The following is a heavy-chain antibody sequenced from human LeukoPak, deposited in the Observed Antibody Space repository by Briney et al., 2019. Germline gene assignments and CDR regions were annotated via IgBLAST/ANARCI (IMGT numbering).Heavy chain of an antibody. Sequence: LETLSLTCAVSGGSISSSNWWSWVRQPPGKGLEWIGEIYHSGSTNYNPSLKSRVTISVDKSKNQFSLKLSSVTAADTAVYYCARDPAVPAAMGYFDYWGQGTLVTVSS. J-gene: IGHJ4*02. V-gene: IGHV4-4*02. CDR3: ARDPAVPAAMGYFDY. CDR1: GGSISSSNW. D-gene: IGHD2-2*01. CDR2: IYHSGST.